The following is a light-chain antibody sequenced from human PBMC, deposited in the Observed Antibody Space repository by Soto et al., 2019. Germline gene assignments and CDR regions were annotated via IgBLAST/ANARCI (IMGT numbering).Light chain of an antibody. Sequence: EIVMTQSPATLSVSPGERATLSCRASQSVSGNLAWYQQKPGQAPRLLIYGASTRATGIPARFSGSGSGTEFTHNISSLQSKDFAVYYCNQYNSWPKTFGQGTKVE. V-gene: IGKV3-15*01. J-gene: IGKJ1*01. CDR1: QSVSGN. CDR3: NQYNSWPKT. CDR2: GAS.